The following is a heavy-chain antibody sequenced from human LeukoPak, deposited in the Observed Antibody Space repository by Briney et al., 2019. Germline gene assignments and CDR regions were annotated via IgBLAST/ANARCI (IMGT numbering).Heavy chain of an antibody. Sequence: PGGSLRLSCAASGFTFSNYGMTSVRQAPGKGLEWVSGFSGGGPTTYYSDSVKGRFTISRDNSKNTLYLQMNSLRVEDTAIYYCAKALVRGDLDYPGQRTLVTVSS. CDR2: FSGGGPTT. J-gene: IGHJ4*02. CDR3: AKALVRGDLDY. D-gene: IGHD3-10*01. CDR1: GFTFSNYG. V-gene: IGHV3-23*01.